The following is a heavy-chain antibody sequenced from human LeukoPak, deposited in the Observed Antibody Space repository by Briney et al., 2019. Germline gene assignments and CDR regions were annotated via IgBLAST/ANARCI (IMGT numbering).Heavy chain of an antibody. V-gene: IGHV3-30-3*01. D-gene: IGHD2-2*01. CDR3: ARGWYQLLHNWFDP. Sequence: GRSLRLSCAASGFTFSSYAMHWVRQAPGKGLEWVAVISYDGSNKYYADSVKGRFTISRDNSKNTLYLQMNSLRAEDTAVYYCARGWYQLLHNWFDPWGQGTLVTVSS. J-gene: IGHJ5*02. CDR1: GFTFSSYA. CDR2: ISYDGSNK.